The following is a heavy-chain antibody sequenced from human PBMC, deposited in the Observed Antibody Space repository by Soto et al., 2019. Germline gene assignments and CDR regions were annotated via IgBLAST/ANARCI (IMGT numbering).Heavy chain of an antibody. J-gene: IGHJ4*02. CDR2: INHSGST. D-gene: IGHD5-12*01. V-gene: IGHV4-34*01. CDR1: GGSFSGYY. CDR3: ARGTTLPIVATPYFDY. Sequence: QVQLQQWGAGLLKPSETLSLTCAVYGGSFSGYYWSWIRQPPGKGLEWIGEINHSGSTNYNPSLKSQVTISVDTSKNQFSLKLSSVTAADTAVYYCARGTTLPIVATPYFDYWGQGTLVTVSS.